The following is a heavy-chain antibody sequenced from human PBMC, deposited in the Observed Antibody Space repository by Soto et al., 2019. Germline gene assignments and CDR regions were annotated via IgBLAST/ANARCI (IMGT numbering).Heavy chain of an antibody. CDR3: ATVMDRRGYGMDV. CDR1: GFTFSNTW. CDR2: SKTKTDGGTT. Sequence: EMQLVESGGGLVKPGGSLRLSCAASGFTFSNTWMNWVRQAPGKGLEWVGRSKTKTDGGTTDDAAPVKGRFTISRDDSKNTLYLQMNSLKTEDTAVYYCATVMDRRGYGMDVWGQGTTVTVSS. J-gene: IGHJ6*02. V-gene: IGHV3-15*07. D-gene: IGHD2-2*03.